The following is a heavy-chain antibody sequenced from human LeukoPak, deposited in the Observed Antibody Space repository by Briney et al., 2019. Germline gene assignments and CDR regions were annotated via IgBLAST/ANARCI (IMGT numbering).Heavy chain of an antibody. J-gene: IGHJ5*02. V-gene: IGHV1-46*01. CDR3: ARENVVPAVMVSWFDP. D-gene: IGHD2-2*01. Sequence: ASVKVSCKGSGYTFTSYYMHWVRQAPGQGLEWMGIINPSGGSTSYAQKFQGRVTMTRDTSTSTVYVELSSLRSEDTAVYYCARENVVPAVMVSWFDPWGQGTLVTVSS. CDR1: GYTFTSYY. CDR2: INPSGGST.